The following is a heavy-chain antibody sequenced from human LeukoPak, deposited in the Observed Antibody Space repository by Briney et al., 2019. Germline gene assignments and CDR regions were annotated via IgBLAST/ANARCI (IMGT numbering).Heavy chain of an antibody. D-gene: IGHD2-21*01. CDR1: GFTFCDHA. J-gene: IGHJ4*02. Sequence: PGGSLRLSCAASGFTFCDHAMSWVRQAPGKGLEWVGFIRNKLYGGTAEYAASVEGRFTSSRDGSKSIAYLQMNSLKTEDTAMYYCTRVDYYSTSAFFDYWGQGTLVTVSS. V-gene: IGHV3-49*04. CDR2: IRNKLYGGTA. CDR3: TRVDYYSTSAFFDY.